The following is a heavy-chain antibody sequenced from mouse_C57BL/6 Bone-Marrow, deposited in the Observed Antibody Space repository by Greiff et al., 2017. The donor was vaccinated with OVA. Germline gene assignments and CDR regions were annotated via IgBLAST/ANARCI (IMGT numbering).Heavy chain of an antibody. J-gene: IGHJ1*03. CDR3: ARERYGSSHWYFDV. CDR1: GYAFSSSW. V-gene: IGHV1-82*01. Sequence: QVQLKESGPELVKPGASVKISCKASGYAFSSSWMNWVKQRPGKGLEWIGRIYPGDGDTNYNGKFKGKATLTADKSSSTAYMQLSSLTSEDSAVYFCARERYGSSHWYFDVWGTGTTVTVSS. D-gene: IGHD1-1*01. CDR2: IYPGDGDT.